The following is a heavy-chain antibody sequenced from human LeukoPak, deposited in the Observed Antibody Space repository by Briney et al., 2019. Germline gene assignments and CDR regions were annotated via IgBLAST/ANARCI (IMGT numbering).Heavy chain of an antibody. J-gene: IGHJ6*02. V-gene: IGHV3-30*18. Sequence: GGSLRLSCAASGFIFSHYGMHWVRQAPGKGLEWVAVISFDGSNKYYADSVKGRFTISSDDSKNTLYLQMNSLRAEDTAVYYCAKVIFACSSASCSNYYYYGVDVWGQGTTVTVSS. CDR3: AKVIFACSSASCSNYYYYGVDV. CDR1: GFIFSHYG. CDR2: ISFDGSNK. D-gene: IGHD2-2*01.